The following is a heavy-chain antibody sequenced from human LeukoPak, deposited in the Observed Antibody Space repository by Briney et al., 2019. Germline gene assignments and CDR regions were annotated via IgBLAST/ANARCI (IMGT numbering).Heavy chain of an antibody. J-gene: IGHJ4*02. CDR1: GFTFSSYS. Sequence: GGSLRLSCAASGFTFSSYSMNWVRQAPGKGLEWVSSISSSSSYIYYADSVKGRFTISRDNAKNSLYLQMNSLRAEDTAVYYCARGGLKAVALDFDYWGQGTLVTVSS. CDR3: ARGGLKAVALDFDY. D-gene: IGHD6-19*01. V-gene: IGHV3-21*01. CDR2: ISSSSSYI.